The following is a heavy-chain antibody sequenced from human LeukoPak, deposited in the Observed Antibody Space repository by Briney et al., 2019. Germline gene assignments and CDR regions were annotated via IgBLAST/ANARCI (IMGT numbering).Heavy chain of an antibody. J-gene: IGHJ4*02. CDR3: AKDRRWLQSPLDY. D-gene: IGHD5-24*01. V-gene: IGHV3-33*06. Sequence: GGSLRLSCAASGFTFSSYGMHWDRQAPGRGLEWVAVIWYDGSNKYYADSVKGRFTISRDNSKNTLYLQMNSLRAEDTAVYYCAKDRRWLQSPLDYWGQGTLVTVSS. CDR1: GFTFSSYG. CDR2: IWYDGSNK.